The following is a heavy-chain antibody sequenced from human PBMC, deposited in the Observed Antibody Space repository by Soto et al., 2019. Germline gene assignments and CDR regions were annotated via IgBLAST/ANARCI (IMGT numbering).Heavy chain of an antibody. Sequence: QVQLQQRGAGLLKPSETLSLTCAVYGGSFSGYYWSWIRQPPGKGLEWIGEINHSGSTNYNPSLKSRVTISVDTSKNQFSLKLSSVTAADTAVYYCASEDYGDYGGFDYWGQGTLVTVSS. CDR2: INHSGST. CDR1: GGSFSGYY. V-gene: IGHV4-34*01. D-gene: IGHD4-17*01. CDR3: ASEDYGDYGGFDY. J-gene: IGHJ4*02.